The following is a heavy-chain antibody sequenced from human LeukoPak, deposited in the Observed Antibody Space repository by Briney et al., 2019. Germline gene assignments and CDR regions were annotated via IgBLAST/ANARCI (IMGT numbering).Heavy chain of an antibody. CDR3: ARGPSDGDHGYYYYYYGMDV. Sequence: GGSLRLSCAASGFTVSSNYMSWVRQAPGKGLEWVSVIYSGGSTYYADSVKGRFTISRDNSKNTLYLQMNSLRAEDTAVYYCARGPSDGDHGYYYYYYGMDVWGQGTTVTVSS. V-gene: IGHV3-53*01. J-gene: IGHJ6*02. CDR2: IYSGGST. D-gene: IGHD4-17*01. CDR1: GFTVSSNY.